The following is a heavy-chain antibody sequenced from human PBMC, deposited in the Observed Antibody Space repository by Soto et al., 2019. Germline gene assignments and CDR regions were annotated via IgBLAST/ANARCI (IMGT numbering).Heavy chain of an antibody. CDR3: ARYTAVADPYYFDY. D-gene: IGHD6-19*01. CDR2: ISGSGGST. CDR1: GFTLSSYA. V-gene: IGHV3-23*01. J-gene: IGHJ4*02. Sequence: GGSLRLSCAASGFTLSSYAMSWVRQAPGKGLEWVSAISGSGGSTYYADSVKGRFTISRDTSKNMLYLHMNSLRAEDTAIYYCARYTAVADPYYFDYWGQGTLVTVSS.